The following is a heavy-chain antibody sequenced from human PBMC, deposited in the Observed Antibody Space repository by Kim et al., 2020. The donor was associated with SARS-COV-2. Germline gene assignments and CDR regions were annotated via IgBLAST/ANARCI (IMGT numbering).Heavy chain of an antibody. CDR1: GGSISSGGYY. J-gene: IGHJ4*02. CDR3: ARDSSGSHFDY. CDR2: IYYSGST. Sequence: SETLSLTCTVSGGSISSGGYYWSWIRQHPGKGLEWIGYIYYSGSTYYNPSLKSRVTISVDTSKNQFSLKLSSVTAADTAVYYCARDSSGSHFDYWGQGTLVTVSS. D-gene: IGHD3-22*01. V-gene: IGHV4-31*03.